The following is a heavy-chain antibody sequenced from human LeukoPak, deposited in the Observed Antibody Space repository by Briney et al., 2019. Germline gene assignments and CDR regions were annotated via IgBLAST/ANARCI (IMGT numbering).Heavy chain of an antibody. D-gene: IGHD4/OR15-4a*01. J-gene: IGHJ3*02. CDR3: ARSRTMVVSNAFDI. CDR1: GFTFSSYW. Sequence: PGWSLRLSCAASGFTFSSYWMNWVRQAPGKGLEWVANVKQDGSEKYYVDSVKGRFTISRDNAKNSLYLQMNSLRAEDTAVYYCARSRTMVVSNAFDIWGQGTMVTVSS. CDR2: VKQDGSEK. V-gene: IGHV3-7*01.